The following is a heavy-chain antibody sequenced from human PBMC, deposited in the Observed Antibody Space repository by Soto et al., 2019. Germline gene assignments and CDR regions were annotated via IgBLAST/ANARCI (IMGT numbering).Heavy chain of an antibody. CDR1: GCTFANYG. CDR3: VRDLKYLRVPGNWSDS. J-gene: IGHJ5*01. V-gene: IGHV1-18*04. Sequence: ASVKVSCKASGCTFANYGISWVRQAPGQGLEWMGWISGNTGATNFAPKVQDRITMTLDTSTGVASLTLRSLRSDDTAIYYCVRDLKYLRVPGNWSDSWGQGTLVTVSS. CDR2: ISGNTGAT. D-gene: IGHD2-2*02.